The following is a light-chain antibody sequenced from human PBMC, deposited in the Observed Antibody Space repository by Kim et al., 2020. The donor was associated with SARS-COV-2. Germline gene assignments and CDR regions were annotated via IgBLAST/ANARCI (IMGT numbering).Light chain of an antibody. CDR2: DAS. V-gene: IGKV3-11*01. J-gene: IGKJ3*01. CDR3: QQRSNWHPIP. CDR1: QSVSDN. Sequence: SPVERGHLSCRANQSVSDNLAWYKQKLGQTPRILSYDASKRATGMSAMCSGSGSGTDFTLTISSLETEDFAVYYCQQRSNWHPIPFGPGTKWIS.